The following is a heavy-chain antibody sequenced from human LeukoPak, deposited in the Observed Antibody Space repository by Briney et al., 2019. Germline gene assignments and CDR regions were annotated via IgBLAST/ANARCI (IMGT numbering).Heavy chain of an antibody. V-gene: IGHV1-18*01. J-gene: IGHJ4*02. CDR1: GYTFTSYG. Sequence: ASVKVSCRASGYTFTSYGISGVRQAPGQGLEWMGWISSYNGNTNDAQKLQGRVTMTTDTSTSTAYMELRSLRSDDTAVYYCARDVVGYCITTSCPQADYWGRGTLVTVSS. CDR3: ARDVVGYCITTSCPQADY. D-gene: IGHD2-2*01. CDR2: ISSYNGNT.